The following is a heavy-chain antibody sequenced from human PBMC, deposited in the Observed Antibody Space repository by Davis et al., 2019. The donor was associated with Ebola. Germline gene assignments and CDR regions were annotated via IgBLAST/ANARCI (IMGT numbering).Heavy chain of an antibody. J-gene: IGHJ4*02. D-gene: IGHD4/OR15-4a*01. V-gene: IGHV3-7*03. CDR1: GFTFSSNW. CDR3: ARRSYGAYS. CDR2: IKQDGSEK. Sequence: GESLKISCAASGFTFSSNWMTWVRQAPGKGLEWVANIKQDGSEKYYVDSVKGRFTISRDNAKSSLYLQMNSLRAEDTAVYYCARRSYGAYSWGQGTLVTVSS.